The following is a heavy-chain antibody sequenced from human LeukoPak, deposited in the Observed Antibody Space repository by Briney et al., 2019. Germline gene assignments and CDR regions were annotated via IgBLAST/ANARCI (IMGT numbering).Heavy chain of an antibody. CDR2: IYYSGST. V-gene: IGHV4-59*01. Sequence: SETLSLTCTVSGGSISSYYWSWIRQPPGKGLEWIGYIYYSGSTNYNPSLKSRVTISVDTSKNQFSLKLSSVTAADTAVYYCARAYSGSYFWFDPWGQGTLVTVSS. CDR3: ARAYSGSYFWFDP. J-gene: IGHJ5*02. CDR1: GGSISSYY. D-gene: IGHD1-26*01.